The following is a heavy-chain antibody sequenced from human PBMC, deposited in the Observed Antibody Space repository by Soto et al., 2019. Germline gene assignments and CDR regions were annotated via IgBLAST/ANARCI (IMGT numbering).Heavy chain of an antibody. J-gene: IGHJ4*02. CDR1: GYTFTSYG. V-gene: IGHV1-18*01. D-gene: IGHD6-13*01. CDR2: ISAYNGNT. CDR3: ARVIAAAADFDY. Sequence: QVRLVQSGAEVKKPGASVKVSCKASGYTFTSYGISWVRQAPGQGLEWMGWISAYNGNTNYAQKLQGRVTMTPDTSTNTAYMELRNLRSDDTAVYYCARVIAAAADFDYWGQATLVTVSS.